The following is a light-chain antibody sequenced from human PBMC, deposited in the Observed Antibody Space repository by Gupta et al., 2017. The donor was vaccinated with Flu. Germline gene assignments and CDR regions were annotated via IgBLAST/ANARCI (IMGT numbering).Light chain of an antibody. J-gene: IGLJ2*01. CDR1: SSNIGANP. CDR2: GNN. V-gene: IGLV1-44*01. CDR3: AAWDDGLSARV. Sequence: QSDLTQPPSASGTPGQTVTISCSGSSSNIGANPVSWYQQVPGTAPKLLIYGNNQRPSGVPDRFSGSKSGTSASLAISGLQSENEADYYCAAWDDGLSARVFGGGTKLTVL.